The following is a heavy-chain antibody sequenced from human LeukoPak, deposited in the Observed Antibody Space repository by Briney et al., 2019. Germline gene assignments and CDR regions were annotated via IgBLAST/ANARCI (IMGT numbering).Heavy chain of an antibody. V-gene: IGHV3-23*01. CDR2: ISGSGGST. D-gene: IGHD3-3*01. J-gene: IGHJ6*02. Sequence: GGSLRLSCAASGFTFSSYAMSWVRQAPGKGLEWVSAISGSGGSTYYADSVKGRFTISRDNSKNTLYLQMSSLRAEDTAVYYCAKDDFWSGYSLYYYYGMDVWGQGTTVTVSS. CDR1: GFTFSSYA. CDR3: AKDDFWSGYSLYYYYGMDV.